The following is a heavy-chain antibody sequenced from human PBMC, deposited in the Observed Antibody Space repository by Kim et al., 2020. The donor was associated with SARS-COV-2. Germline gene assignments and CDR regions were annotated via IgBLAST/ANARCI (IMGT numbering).Heavy chain of an antibody. D-gene: IGHD2-2*01. Sequence: SVTLSLTCTVSGGSISSYYWSWIRQPPGKGLEWIGYIYYSGSTNYNPSLKSRVTISVDTSKNQYALKLSSVTAADTAVYYCARGGCSSTSCLYYYYGMDVWGQGTTVTVSS. CDR3: ARGGCSSTSCLYYYYGMDV. J-gene: IGHJ6*02. CDR1: GGSISSYY. V-gene: IGHV4-59*01. CDR2: IYYSGST.